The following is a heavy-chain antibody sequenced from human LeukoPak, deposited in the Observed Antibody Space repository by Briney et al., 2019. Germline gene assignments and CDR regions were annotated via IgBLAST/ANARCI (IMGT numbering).Heavy chain of an antibody. CDR1: GFTFSTYW. CDR2: IKQDGSEK. Sequence: GGSLRLSCAASGFTFSTYWMSWVRQAPGKGLELVGKIKQDGSEKYYVDPVKGRFTISRDNAKNSLYLQMNSPRAEDTAVYYCARNQRRLDYWGQGTLVTVSS. CDR3: ARNQRRLDY. V-gene: IGHV3-7*01. D-gene: IGHD1-14*01. J-gene: IGHJ4*02.